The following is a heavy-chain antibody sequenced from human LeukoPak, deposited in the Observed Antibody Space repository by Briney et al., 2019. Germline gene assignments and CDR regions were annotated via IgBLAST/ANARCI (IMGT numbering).Heavy chain of an antibody. CDR1: DYSFTSYG. V-gene: IGHV1-18*01. CDR3: ASRYCSSSTSCYAEDAFDI. Sequence: EASVTVSCKASDYSFTSYGFSWVRQAPGQGLEWMGWINVYNDNTNYAQKLQGRVAMTTDTSTSTAYMELRSLRSDDTAVYYCASRYCSSSTSCYAEDAFDIWGQGTMVTVSS. J-gene: IGHJ3*02. D-gene: IGHD2-2*01. CDR2: INVYNDNT.